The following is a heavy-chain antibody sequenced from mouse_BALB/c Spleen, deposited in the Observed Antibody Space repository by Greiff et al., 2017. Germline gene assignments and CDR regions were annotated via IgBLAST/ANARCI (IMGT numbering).Heavy chain of an antibody. J-gene: IGHJ3*01. D-gene: IGHD2-10*01. Sequence: QVQLQQPGAELVKPGASVKLSCKASGYTFTSYWMHWVKQRPGQGLEWIGEINPSNGRTNYNEKFKSKATLTVDKSSSTAYMQLSSLTSEDSAVYYCARTYYGNYWFAYWGQGTLVTVSA. CDR3: ARTYYGNYWFAY. CDR1: GYTFTSYW. V-gene: IGHV1S81*02. CDR2: INPSNGRT.